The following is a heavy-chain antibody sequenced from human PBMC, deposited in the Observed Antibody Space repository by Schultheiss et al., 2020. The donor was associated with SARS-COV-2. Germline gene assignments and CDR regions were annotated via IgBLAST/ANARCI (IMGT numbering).Heavy chain of an antibody. D-gene: IGHD2-15*01. V-gene: IGHV4-59*08. Sequence: SETLSLTCAVYGGSFSGYYWSWIRQPPGKGLEWIGYIYYSGSTNYNPSLKSRVTISVDTSKNQFSLKLSSVTAADTAVYYCASRVVVAAGLIDNWGQGSRVTVSS. CDR1: GGSFSGYY. CDR2: IYYSGST. CDR3: ASRVVVAAGLIDN. J-gene: IGHJ4*02.